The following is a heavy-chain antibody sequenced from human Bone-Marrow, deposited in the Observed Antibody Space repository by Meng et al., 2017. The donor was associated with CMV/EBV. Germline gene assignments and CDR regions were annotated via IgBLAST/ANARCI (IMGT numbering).Heavy chain of an antibody. Sequence: GESLKISCAASGFTFSSYGMHWVRQAPGKGLEWVAVICYDGSNEYYADSVKGRFTISRDNSKNTLYLQMNSLRAEDTAAYYCAKDQGQGTEVLGTSMPLATCYGMDVWGQGATVTVSS. V-gene: IGHV3-33*06. J-gene: IGHJ6*02. CDR1: GFTFSSYG. CDR2: ICYDGSNE. D-gene: IGHD1-1*01. CDR3: AKDQGQGTEVLGTSMPLATCYGMDV.